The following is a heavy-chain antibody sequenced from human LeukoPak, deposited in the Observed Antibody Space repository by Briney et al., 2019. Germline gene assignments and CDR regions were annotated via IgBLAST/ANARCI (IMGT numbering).Heavy chain of an antibody. D-gene: IGHD3-3*01. Sequence: SGTLSLTCTVSGGSISSSSYYWGWIRQPPGKGLEWIGSIYYSGSTYYNPSLKSRVTISVDTSKNQFSLKLSSVTAADTAVYYCARGISGYWGQGTLVTVSS. CDR3: ARGISGY. J-gene: IGHJ4*02. V-gene: IGHV4-39*01. CDR1: GGSISSSSYY. CDR2: IYYSGST.